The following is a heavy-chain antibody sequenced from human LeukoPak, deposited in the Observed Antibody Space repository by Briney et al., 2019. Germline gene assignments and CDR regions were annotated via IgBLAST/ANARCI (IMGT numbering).Heavy chain of an antibody. CDR1: GFTFDDYG. CDR2: INCNGGST. D-gene: IGHD3-10*01. V-gene: IGHV3-20*04. J-gene: IGHJ3*02. Sequence: GGSLRLSCAASGFTFDDYGMSWVRQAPGKGLEWVSGINCNGGSTGYADSVKGRFTISRDNAKNSLYLQMNSLRAEDTALYYCARPRGGGSVGAFDIWGQGTMVTVSS. CDR3: ARPRGGGSVGAFDI.